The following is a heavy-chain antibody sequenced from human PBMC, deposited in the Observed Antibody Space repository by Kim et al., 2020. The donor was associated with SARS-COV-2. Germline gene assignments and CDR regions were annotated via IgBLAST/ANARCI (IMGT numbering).Heavy chain of an antibody. Sequence: SQTLSLTCAVSGDRVSNNSASWNWIRQSPSRGLEWLGRTYYRSEWYSTYAPSVRGRITVNSDPSKNQVYLHLKSVTPDDTAVYYCARAPYTGYDFRTWGQ. CDR2: TYYRSEWYS. CDR1: GDRVSNNSAS. D-gene: IGHD5-12*01. J-gene: IGHJ5*02. CDR3: ARAPYTGYDFRT. V-gene: IGHV6-1*01.